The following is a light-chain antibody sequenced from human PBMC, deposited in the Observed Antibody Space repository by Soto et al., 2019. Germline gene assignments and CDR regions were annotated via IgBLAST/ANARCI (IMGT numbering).Light chain of an antibody. CDR3: QQFGSSGPLT. V-gene: IGKV3-20*01. CDR1: QIVNTFY. Sequence: EIVLSQSPGTLSLSPGESATLSCRASQIVNTFYLAWYQHKPGQAPRLLIYGASSRATGIPDRFSASGSATDFSLTIRRLEPEDSAVYYCQQFGSSGPLTFGGGTKVEIK. J-gene: IGKJ4*01. CDR2: GAS.